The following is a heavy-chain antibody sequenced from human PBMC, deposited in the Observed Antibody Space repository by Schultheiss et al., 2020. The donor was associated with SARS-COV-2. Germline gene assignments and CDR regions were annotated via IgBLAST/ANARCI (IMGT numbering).Heavy chain of an antibody. V-gene: IGHV4-34*11. J-gene: IGHJ5*02. CDR1: GGSFSGYY. CDR2: IYYSGST. CDR3: ARGGRLGPLFYQPFDL. D-gene: IGHD2-2*01. Sequence: SETLSLTCAVYGGSFSGYYWSWIRQPPGKGLEWIGYIYYSGSTYYNPSLKSRVTISVDTSKNQFSLTLRSTTAADTAVYFCARGGRLGPLFYQPFDLWGHGTLVTVSS.